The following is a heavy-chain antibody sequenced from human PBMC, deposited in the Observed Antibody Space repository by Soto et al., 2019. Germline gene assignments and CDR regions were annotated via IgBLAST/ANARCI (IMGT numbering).Heavy chain of an antibody. J-gene: IGHJ6*02. Sequence: PSETLSLTCTVSGGSISSYYWSWIRQPPGKGLEWIGYIYYSGSTNYNPSLKSRVTISVDTSKNQFSLKLSSVTAADTAVYYCARGNNWNYYYGMDVWGQGTTVT. V-gene: IGHV4-59*01. CDR1: GGSISSYY. CDR3: ARGNNWNYYYGMDV. CDR2: IYYSGST. D-gene: IGHD1-20*01.